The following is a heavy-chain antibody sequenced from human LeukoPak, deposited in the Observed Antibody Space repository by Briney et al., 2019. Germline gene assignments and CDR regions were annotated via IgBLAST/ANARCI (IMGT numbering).Heavy chain of an antibody. CDR2: ISSSSYI. CDR1: GFTFSSYS. V-gene: IGHV3-21*01. J-gene: IGHJ4*02. CDR3: ARDSRYSSGWYPDY. D-gene: IGHD6-19*01. Sequence: GGSLRLSCAASGFTFSSYSMNWVRQAPGKGLEWVSSISSSSYIYYADSVKGRFTISRDNAKNSLYLQMNSLRAEDTAVYYCARDSRYSSGWYPDYWGQGTLVTVSS.